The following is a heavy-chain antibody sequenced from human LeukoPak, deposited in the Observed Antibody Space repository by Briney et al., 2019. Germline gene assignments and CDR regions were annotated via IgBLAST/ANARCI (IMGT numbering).Heavy chain of an antibody. CDR2: ISTNKGNT. CDR3: AVYYYDSSGLDY. CDR1: GYIFTSYG. Sequence: ASVRVSCKASGYIFTSYGISWVRQAPGQGLEWMGWISTNKGNTIYAEKVQGRITTTTDTSTSTAYMELRSLRSDDTAVYYCAVYYYDSSGLDYWGQGTSVTVSS. J-gene: IGHJ4*02. V-gene: IGHV1-18*01. D-gene: IGHD3-22*01.